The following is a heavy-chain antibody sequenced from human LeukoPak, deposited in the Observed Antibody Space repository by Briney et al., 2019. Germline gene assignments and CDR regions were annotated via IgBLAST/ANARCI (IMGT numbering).Heavy chain of an antibody. CDR2: INPNSGGT. CDR1: GYTSTGYY. CDR3: ARDGQHGDSIDY. J-gene: IGHJ4*02. Sequence: ASVKVSCKASGYTSTGYYMHWVRQAPGQGLEWMGWINPNSGGTNYAQKFQGRVTMTRDTSISTAYMELSRLRSDDTAVYYCARDGQHGDSIDYWGQGTLVTVSS. D-gene: IGHD4-17*01. V-gene: IGHV1-2*02.